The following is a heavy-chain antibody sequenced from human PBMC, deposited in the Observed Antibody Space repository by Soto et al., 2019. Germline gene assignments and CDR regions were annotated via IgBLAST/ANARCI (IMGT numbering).Heavy chain of an antibody. D-gene: IGHD4-17*01. Sequence: GGSLRLSCAASGFTFSSYGMHWVRQAPGKGLEWVAVIWYDGSNKYYADSVKGRFTISRDNSKNTLYLQMNSLRAEDTAVYYCAREPGDYGVIRWGQGTLVTVSS. J-gene: IGHJ4*02. CDR2: IWYDGSNK. CDR1: GFTFSSYG. V-gene: IGHV3-33*01. CDR3: AREPGDYGVIR.